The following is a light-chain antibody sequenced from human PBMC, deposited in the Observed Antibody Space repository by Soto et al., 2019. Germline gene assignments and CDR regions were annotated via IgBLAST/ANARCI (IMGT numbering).Light chain of an antibody. CDR3: SSYTSSSTQV. CDR2: EVS. V-gene: IGLV2-14*01. CDR1: SSDVGGYNY. Sequence: LTQPASVSGSPGQSITISCTGTSSDVGGYNYVSWYQQHPGKAPKLMIYEVSNRPSGVSNRFSGSKSGNTASLTISGLQAEDEADYYCSSYTSSSTQVFGTGTKVTVL. J-gene: IGLJ1*01.